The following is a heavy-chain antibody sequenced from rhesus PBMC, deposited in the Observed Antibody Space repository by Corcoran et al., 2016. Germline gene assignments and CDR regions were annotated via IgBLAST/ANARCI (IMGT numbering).Heavy chain of an antibody. D-gene: IGHD4-17*01. CDR3: ARGVYGP. CDR2: IYGRGGGT. Sequence: QVQLQESGPGLVKPSETLSFTCAVSGGSISDDYYWGWIRQPPGKGLEWIGYIYGRGGGTNYDPSLKNRVTISIDTSKNQFSLKLNSVTAADTAVYFCARGVYGPWGQGVLVTVSS. J-gene: IGHJ4*01. V-gene: IGHV4-106*01. CDR1: GGSISDDYY.